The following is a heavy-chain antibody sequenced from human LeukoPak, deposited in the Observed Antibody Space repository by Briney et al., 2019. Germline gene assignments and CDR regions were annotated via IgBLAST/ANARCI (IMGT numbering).Heavy chain of an antibody. D-gene: IGHD1-26*01. CDR2: ISAGDGNT. CDR1: GFTFGSYW. J-gene: IGHJ4*02. V-gene: IGHV3-23*01. CDR3: AKVLWSTRKFDY. Sequence: GGSLRLSCAASGFTFGSYWMSWVRQAPGKGLEWVSTISAGDGNTYYADSVKGRFTISRDNSKTTLYLQMNSLRAEDTAVYYCAKVLWSTRKFDYWGQGTLVTVSS.